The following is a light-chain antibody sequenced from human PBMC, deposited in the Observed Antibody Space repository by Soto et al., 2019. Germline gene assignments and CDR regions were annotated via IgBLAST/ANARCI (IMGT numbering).Light chain of an antibody. CDR1: HNDIGTYDY. CDR2: GVT. V-gene: IGLV2-14*03. CDR3: SSFTSNRIYV. Sequence: QSALTQPTSGSGSPGQSITISCTGNHNDIGTYDYVSWYQQHPGRAPRLLIHGVTTRPSGISGRFSASKSGLTASLTISGLQPEDDADYYCSSFTSNRIYVFGPGTKLTV. J-gene: IGLJ1*01.